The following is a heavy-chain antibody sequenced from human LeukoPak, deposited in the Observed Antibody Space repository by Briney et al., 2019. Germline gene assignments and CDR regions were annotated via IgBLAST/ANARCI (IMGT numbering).Heavy chain of an antibody. Sequence: GGSLRLSCAASGFTFSSYSMNWVRQAPGKGLEWVSYISSSSSTIYYADSVKGRFTISRDNAKNSLYLQMNSLRAEDTAVYYCARDSSSWYVDAFHIWGQGTMVTVSS. D-gene: IGHD6-13*01. CDR3: ARDSSSWYVDAFHI. J-gene: IGHJ3*02. V-gene: IGHV3-48*01. CDR2: ISSSSSTI. CDR1: GFTFSSYS.